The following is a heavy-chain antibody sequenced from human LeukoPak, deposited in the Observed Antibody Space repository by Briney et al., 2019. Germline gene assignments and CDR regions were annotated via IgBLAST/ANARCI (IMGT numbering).Heavy chain of an antibody. V-gene: IGHV4-4*07. CDR3: ARDPSSGWAGAFDI. D-gene: IGHD6-19*01. CDR2: IYSSGGT. CDR1: GGSINSYY. J-gene: IGHJ3*02. Sequence: TSETLSLTCTVSGGSINSYYWSWIRQPAGKRMEWIGRIYSSGGTTYNPSLESRVTMSVDTSKSQFSLELSSVTAADTALYYCARDPSSGWAGAFDIWGQGTMVTVSS.